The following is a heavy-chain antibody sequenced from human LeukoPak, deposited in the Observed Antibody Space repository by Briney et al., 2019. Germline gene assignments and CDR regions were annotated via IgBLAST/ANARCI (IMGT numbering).Heavy chain of an antibody. J-gene: IGHJ4*02. CDR2: IWYDGINK. CDR3: ARELTVTTSSYFDY. V-gene: IGHV3-33*01. D-gene: IGHD4-17*01. Sequence: GGSLRLSCAASGFTFSSYGMPWVRQAPGKGLEWVAVIWYDGINKYYADSVKGRFTISRDNSKNTLYLQTNSLRAEDTAVYYCARELTVTTSSYFDYWGQGILVTVSS. CDR1: GFTFSSYG.